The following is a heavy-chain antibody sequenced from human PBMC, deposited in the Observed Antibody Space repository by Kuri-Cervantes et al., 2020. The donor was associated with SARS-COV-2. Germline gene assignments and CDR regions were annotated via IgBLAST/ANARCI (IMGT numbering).Heavy chain of an antibody. CDR3: SRGLEYSSSKFRGLRGGDWFDP. Sequence: SQTLSLTCAVFGGSFSGYYWSWIRQSPGKGLEWIGKINHSGSTNYNPSLSSRVTISVDMSKNQFSLRLSSVTAADTAMYYCSRGLEYSSSKFRGLRGGDWFDPCGQAIL. CDR1: GGSFSGYY. V-gene: IGHV4-34*01. CDR2: INHSGST. D-gene: IGHD6-6*01. J-gene: IGHJ5*02.